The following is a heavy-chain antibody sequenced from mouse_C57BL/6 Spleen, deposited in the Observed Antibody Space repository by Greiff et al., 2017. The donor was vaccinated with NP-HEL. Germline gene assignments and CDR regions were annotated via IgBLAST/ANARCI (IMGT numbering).Heavy chain of an antibody. CDR2: IWSGGST. Sequence: VKLQESGPGLVQPSQSLSITCTVSGFSLTSYGVHWVRQSPGKGLEWLGVIWSGGSTDYNAAFISRLSISKDNSKSQVFFKMNSLQADDTAIYYCARKRGDDYDDYAMDYWGQGTSVTVSS. CDR1: GFSLTSYG. V-gene: IGHV2-2*01. J-gene: IGHJ4*01. D-gene: IGHD2-4*01. CDR3: ARKRGDDYDDYAMDY.